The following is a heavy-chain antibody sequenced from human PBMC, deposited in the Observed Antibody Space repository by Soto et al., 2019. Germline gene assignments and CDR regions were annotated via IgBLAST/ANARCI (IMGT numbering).Heavy chain of an antibody. Sequence: SETLSLTCTVSGGSISSHYRSWIRQPPGKGLEWIGDIYYSGSTNYNPSLKSRVTISVDASKNQFSLKLSSVTAADTAVYYCAGHYDFWSGYYGSYFQHWGQGTLVTVS. D-gene: IGHD3-3*01. CDR1: GGSISSHY. CDR2: IYYSGST. CDR3: AGHYDFWSGYYGSYFQH. J-gene: IGHJ1*01. V-gene: IGHV4-59*11.